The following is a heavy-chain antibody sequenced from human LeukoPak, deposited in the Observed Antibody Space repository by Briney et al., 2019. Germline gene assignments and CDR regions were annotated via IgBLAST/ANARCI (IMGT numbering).Heavy chain of an antibody. CDR3: AKDHELLWFGEFCPLDY. D-gene: IGHD3-10*01. Sequence: PGGSLRLSRAASGFTFSSYGMHRVRQAPGKGLEWVAVISYDGSNKYYADSVKGRFTISRDNSKSTLYLQMNSLRAEDTAVYYCAKDHELLWFGEFCPLDYWGQGTLVTVSS. CDR2: ISYDGSNK. V-gene: IGHV3-30*18. CDR1: GFTFSSYG. J-gene: IGHJ4*02.